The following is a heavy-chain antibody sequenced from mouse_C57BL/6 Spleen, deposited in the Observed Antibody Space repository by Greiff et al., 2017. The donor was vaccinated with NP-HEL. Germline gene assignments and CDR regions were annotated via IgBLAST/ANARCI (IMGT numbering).Heavy chain of an antibody. J-gene: IGHJ1*03. V-gene: IGHV5-9-1*02. D-gene: IGHD1-1*01. CDR3: TREGYYGTPYFDV. Sequence: EVMLVESGEGLVKPGGSLKLSCAASGFTFSSYAMSWVRQTPEKRLEWVAYISSGGDYIYYADTVKGRFTISRDNARNTLYLQMSSLKSEDTAMYYCTREGYYGTPYFDVWGTGTTVTVSS. CDR2: ISSGGDYI. CDR1: GFTFSSYA.